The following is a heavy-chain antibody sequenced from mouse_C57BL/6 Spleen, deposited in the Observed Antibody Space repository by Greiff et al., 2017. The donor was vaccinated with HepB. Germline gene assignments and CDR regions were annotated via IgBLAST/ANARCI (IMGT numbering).Heavy chain of an antibody. Sequence: QVQLQQPGAELVKPGASVKLSCKASGYTFTSYWMQWVKQRPGQGLEWIGEIDPSDSYTNYNQKFKGKATLTVDTSSSTAYMQLSSLTSEDSAVYYCASRGATHWYFDVWGTGTTVTVSS. J-gene: IGHJ1*03. D-gene: IGHD1-1*01. V-gene: IGHV1-50*01. CDR3: ASRGATHWYFDV. CDR2: IDPSDSYT. CDR1: GYTFTSYW.